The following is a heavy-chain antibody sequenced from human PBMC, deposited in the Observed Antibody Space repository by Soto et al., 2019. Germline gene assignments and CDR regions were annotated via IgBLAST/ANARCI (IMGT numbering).Heavy chain of an antibody. Sequence: ASVKVSCKASGYTFIGYYMHWVRQAPGQGLEWMGWINPNSGATNYAQKFQDRVTMTGDTSSSTVYMELSRLRSDDTAVYYCARDFDLEYTTSSFWFGPWGQGTLVTVSS. CDR2: INPNSGAT. CDR3: ARDFDLEYTTSSFWFGP. D-gene: IGHD6-6*01. CDR1: GYTFIGYY. V-gene: IGHV1-2*02. J-gene: IGHJ5*02.